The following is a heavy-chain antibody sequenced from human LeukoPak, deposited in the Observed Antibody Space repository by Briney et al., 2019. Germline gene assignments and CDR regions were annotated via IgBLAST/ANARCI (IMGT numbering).Heavy chain of an antibody. D-gene: IGHD1/OR15-1a*01. CDR1: GFTLSDYN. CDR2: ISSSGRTI. CDR3: ARPRQYSGNIEAFDI. J-gene: IGHJ3*02. V-gene: IGHV3-11*01. Sequence: PGGSLRLSCAASGFTLSDYNMNWIRQAPGKGLEWISYISSSGRTIDNADSVKGRFTISRDNAEKSLYLQMNSLRAEDTAVYYCARPRQYSGNIEAFDIWGQGTMVTVSS.